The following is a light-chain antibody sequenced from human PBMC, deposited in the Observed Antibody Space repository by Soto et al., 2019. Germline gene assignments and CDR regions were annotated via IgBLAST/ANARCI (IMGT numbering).Light chain of an antibody. CDR1: QSVSGSH. CDR2: AAS. J-gene: IGKJ2*01. V-gene: IGKV3-20*01. Sequence: EIVLTQSPGTLSLSPGERATLSCRASQSVSGSHLAWYQHKPGQAPRLLIYAASSRATGSPDRFSGGGSGTDFTLTISRLEPEDLAVYYCHQYSGSPNTFGQGTKVDIK. CDR3: HQYSGSPNT.